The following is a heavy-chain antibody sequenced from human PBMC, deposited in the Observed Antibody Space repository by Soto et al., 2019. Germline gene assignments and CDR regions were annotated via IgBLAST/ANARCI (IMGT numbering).Heavy chain of an antibody. CDR2: IYHSGST. CDR1: GGSISSSNW. Sequence: PSETLSLTCAVSGGSISSSNWWSWVRQPPGKGLEWIGEIYHSGSTNYNPSLKSRVTISVDKSKNQFSLKLSSVTAADTAVYYCARGRGNYDFWSGYYIGFDYWGQGTLVTVSS. V-gene: IGHV4-4*02. J-gene: IGHJ4*02. CDR3: ARGRGNYDFWSGYYIGFDY. D-gene: IGHD3-3*01.